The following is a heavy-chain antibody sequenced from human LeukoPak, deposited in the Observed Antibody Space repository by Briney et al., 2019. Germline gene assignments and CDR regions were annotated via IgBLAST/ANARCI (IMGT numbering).Heavy chain of an antibody. CDR3: ARRRLAQESIRPGIDAFDV. V-gene: IGHV5-51*01. CDR1: GYSFTSYW. CDR2: IYPGDSDT. Sequence: GESLKISCKGSGYSFTSYWIGWVRQMPGKGLEWMGIIYPGDSDTRYSPSFQGQVTISADKSISTAYLQWSSLKASDTAIYYCARRRLAQESIRPGIDAFDVWGQGTVVTVSA. D-gene: IGHD3-16*01. J-gene: IGHJ3*01.